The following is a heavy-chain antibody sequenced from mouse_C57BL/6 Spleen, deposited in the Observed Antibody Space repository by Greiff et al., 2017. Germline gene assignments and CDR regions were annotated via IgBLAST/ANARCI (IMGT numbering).Heavy chain of an antibody. Sequence: VQLQQSGAELVRPGTSVKVSCKASGYAFTNYLIEWVKQRPGQGLEWIGVINPGSGGTNYNEKFKGKATLTADKSSSTAYMQLSSLTSEDSAVYFCARDYGRGYYFDYWGQGTTLTVSS. D-gene: IGHD1-1*01. J-gene: IGHJ2*01. CDR2: INPGSGGT. CDR1: GYAFTNYL. V-gene: IGHV1-54*01. CDR3: ARDYGRGYYFDY.